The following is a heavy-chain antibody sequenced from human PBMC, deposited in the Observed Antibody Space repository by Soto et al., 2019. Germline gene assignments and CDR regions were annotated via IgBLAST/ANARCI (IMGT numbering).Heavy chain of an antibody. V-gene: IGHV3-48*02. CDR1: GFSFSSYN. D-gene: IGHD2-2*01. J-gene: IGHJ3*01. CDR2: ISSGGSTI. CDR3: ARVRYCSTTSCYPNRAFDL. Sequence: GGSLRLSCAASGFSFSSYNMNWVRQAPGKGLEWVSYISSGGSTIDYADSVRGRLTISRDNAKNSLYLQINSLRDEDTAVYYCARVRYCSTTSCYPNRAFDLWGRGTMVTVSS.